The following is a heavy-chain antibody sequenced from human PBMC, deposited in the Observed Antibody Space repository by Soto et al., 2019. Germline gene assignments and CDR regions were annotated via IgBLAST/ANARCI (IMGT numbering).Heavy chain of an antibody. CDR2: IYYSGST. J-gene: IGHJ5*02. Sequence: SQTLSLTCTVSGGSISSSSYYWGWIRQPPGKGLEWIGSIYYSGSTYYNPSLKSRVTISVDTSKNQFSLKLSSVTAADTAVYYCARHTIVVVPAAMIGAWFDPWGQGTLVTVSS. CDR1: GGSISSSSYY. D-gene: IGHD2-2*01. V-gene: IGHV4-39*01. CDR3: ARHTIVVVPAAMIGAWFDP.